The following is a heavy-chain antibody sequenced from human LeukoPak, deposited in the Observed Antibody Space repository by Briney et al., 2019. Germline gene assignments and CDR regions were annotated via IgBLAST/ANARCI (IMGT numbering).Heavy chain of an antibody. CDR3: ARVGVVVPAAIGGYGMDV. V-gene: IGHV3-21*01. J-gene: IGHJ6*02. Sequence: PGGSLRLSCTASGFTFSTYTMNWVRLAPGKGPEWVSSISSEDTYIYYADSVKGRFTVSRDNSKNTLYLQMNSLRAEDTAVYYCARVGVVVPAAIGGYGMDVWGQGTTVTVSS. CDR1: GFTFSTYT. CDR2: ISSEDTYI. D-gene: IGHD2-2*01.